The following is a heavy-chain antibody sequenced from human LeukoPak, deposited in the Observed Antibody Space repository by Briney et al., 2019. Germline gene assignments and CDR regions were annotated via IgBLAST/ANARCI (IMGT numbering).Heavy chain of an antibody. CDR2: IYYSGST. Sequence: SETLSLTCTVSGGSISSYYWSWIQQPPGKGLEWIGYIYYSGSTNYNPSLKSRVTISVDTSKNQFSLKLSSVTAADTAVYYCARGRGGDYEHWGQGTLVTVSS. CDR1: GGSISSYY. J-gene: IGHJ4*02. CDR3: ARGRGGDYEH. V-gene: IGHV4-59*01. D-gene: IGHD2-21*02.